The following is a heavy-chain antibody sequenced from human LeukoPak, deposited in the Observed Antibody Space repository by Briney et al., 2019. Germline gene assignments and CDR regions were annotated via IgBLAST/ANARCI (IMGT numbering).Heavy chain of an antibody. CDR1: EYTFTSYD. Sequence: ASVKVSCKASEYTFTSYDIDWVRQATGQGLEWMGWMNPNSGNTVYAQKFQGRVTMTRDTSISTAYMELSSLRSEDTAMYYCARKNYCSGGSCYSRGWFDPWGQGTLVTVSS. J-gene: IGHJ5*02. V-gene: IGHV1-8*01. CDR2: MNPNSGNT. D-gene: IGHD2-15*01. CDR3: ARKNYCSGGSCYSRGWFDP.